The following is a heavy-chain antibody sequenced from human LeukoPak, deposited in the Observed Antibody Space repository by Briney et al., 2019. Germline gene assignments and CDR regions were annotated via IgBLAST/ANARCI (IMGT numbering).Heavy chain of an antibody. J-gene: IGHJ3*02. CDR3: AKDDWIFSKAFDI. CDR1: GFTFSTYA. D-gene: IGHD2-2*03. Sequence: GGSLRLSCAASGFTFSTYAIHWVRQAPGKGLEWVAVISFDGVNTFYADSVKGRFTISRDNSNNTVYLQMDSLGTEDTAVYYCAKDDWIFSKAFDIWGQGTMVTVSS. V-gene: IGHV3-30*04. CDR2: ISFDGVNT.